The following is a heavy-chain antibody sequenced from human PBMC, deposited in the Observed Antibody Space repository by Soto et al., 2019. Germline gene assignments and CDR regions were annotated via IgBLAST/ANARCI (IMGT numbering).Heavy chain of an antibody. V-gene: IGHV1-3*01. CDR1: GYTFTSYA. Sequence: ASVKVSCKASGYTFTSYAMHWVRQAPGQRLEWMGWINAGNGNTKYSQKFQGWVTMTRDTSISTAYMELSRLRSDDTAVYYCARAHHIDYGDYYGMDVWGQGTTVTVSS. J-gene: IGHJ6*02. D-gene: IGHD4-17*01. CDR2: INAGNGNT. CDR3: ARAHHIDYGDYYGMDV.